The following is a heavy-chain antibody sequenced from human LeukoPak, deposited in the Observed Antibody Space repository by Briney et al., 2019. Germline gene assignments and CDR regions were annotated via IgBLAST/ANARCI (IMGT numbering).Heavy chain of an antibody. CDR2: ISSSGSTI. J-gene: IGHJ4*02. CDR1: GFTFSDYY. CDR3: ARESLEWLFSCFDY. V-gene: IGHV3-11*01. D-gene: IGHD3-3*01. Sequence: GGLRRLSCAASGFTFSDYYMSWIRQAPGKGLEWVSYISSSGSTIYYADSVKGRFTISRDNAKNSLYLQMNSLRAEDTAVYYCARESLEWLFSCFDYWGRGTLVTVSS.